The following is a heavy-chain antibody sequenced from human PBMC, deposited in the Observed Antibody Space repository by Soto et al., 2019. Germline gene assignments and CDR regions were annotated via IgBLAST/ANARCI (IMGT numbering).Heavy chain of an antibody. Sequence: SETLSLTCAVSGYSISSGYYWGWIRQPPGKGLEWIGSIYHSGSTYYNPSLKSRVTISVDTSKNQFSLKLSSVTAADTAVYYCARATYYYDSSGTLDYWGQGTLVTVSS. CDR2: IYHSGST. V-gene: IGHV4-38-2*01. CDR1: GYSISSGYY. J-gene: IGHJ4*02. D-gene: IGHD3-22*01. CDR3: ARATYYYDSSGTLDY.